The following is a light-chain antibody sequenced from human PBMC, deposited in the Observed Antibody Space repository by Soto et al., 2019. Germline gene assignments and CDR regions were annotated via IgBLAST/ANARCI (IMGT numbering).Light chain of an antibody. V-gene: IGKV2-28*01. Sequence: DLVMTQSPLSLPVTPGEPASISCRSSQSLLHSNGFTYLDWYLQKPGQSPQLLIHLGSNRASGVPDRFSGSGSGTDFTLKISRLEAEDVGVYYCMQALQAPFTFGPGTKVDVK. J-gene: IGKJ3*01. CDR2: LGS. CDR3: MQALQAPFT. CDR1: QSLLHSNGFTY.